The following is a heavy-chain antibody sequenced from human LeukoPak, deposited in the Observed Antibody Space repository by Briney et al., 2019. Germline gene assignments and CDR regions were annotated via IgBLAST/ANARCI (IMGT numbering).Heavy chain of an antibody. J-gene: IGHJ3*02. CDR2: ISYDGSNK. CDR1: GFTFSSYA. D-gene: IGHD3-22*01. CDR3: ARDKTYYYDSSAFDAFDI. V-gene: IGHV3-30-3*01. Sequence: GGSLRLSCAASGFTFSSYAMHWVRQAPGKGLEWVAVISYDGSNKYYADSVKGRFTISRDNSKNTLYLQMNSLRAEDTAVYYCARDKTYYYDSSAFDAFDIWGQGTMVTVSS.